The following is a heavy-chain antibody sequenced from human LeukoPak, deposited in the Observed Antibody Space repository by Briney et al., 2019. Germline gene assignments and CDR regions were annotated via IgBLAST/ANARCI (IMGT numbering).Heavy chain of an antibody. V-gene: IGHV4-59*01. Sequence: SETLSLTCTVSGASISSDYWSWIRQPPGKGLEWIGYIHYSGTTNYNPSLKSRVTISLDTSKTQFSLKLNSVTAADTAVFYCARQSIAARVLDYWGQGTLVTVSS. D-gene: IGHD6-6*01. CDR1: GASISSDY. CDR2: IHYSGTT. CDR3: ARQSIAARVLDY. J-gene: IGHJ4*02.